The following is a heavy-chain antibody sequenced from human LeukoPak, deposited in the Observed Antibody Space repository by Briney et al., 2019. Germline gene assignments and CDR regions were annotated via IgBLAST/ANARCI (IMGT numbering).Heavy chain of an antibody. CDR3: ARAPSLYIVVVVAATLFDY. V-gene: IGHV1-2*02. CDR2: INPNSGGT. Sequence: GASVKVSCKASGYTFNGYYMHWVRQAPGQGLAWMGWINPNSGGTNYAQKFQGRVTMTRDTSISTAYMELSRLRSDDTAVYYCARAPSLYIVVVVAATLFDYWGQGTLVTVSS. D-gene: IGHD2-15*01. CDR1: GYTFNGYY. J-gene: IGHJ4*02.